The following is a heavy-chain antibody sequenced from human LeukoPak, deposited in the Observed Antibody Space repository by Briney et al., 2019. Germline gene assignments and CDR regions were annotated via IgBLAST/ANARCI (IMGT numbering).Heavy chain of an antibody. CDR1: GGTFSNYV. V-gene: IGHV1-69*13. Sequence: SVKASCKASGGTFSNYVFSWVRQAPGQGLEWMGAIIPLFRISNYAQKFQGRVTITADESTSTVYMELSSLKSDDTAVYYCASDGQVGGVVSALRWLDPWGQGTLVTVSS. D-gene: IGHD2-21*01. CDR2: IIPLFRIS. J-gene: IGHJ5*02. CDR3: ASDGQVGGVVSALRWLDP.